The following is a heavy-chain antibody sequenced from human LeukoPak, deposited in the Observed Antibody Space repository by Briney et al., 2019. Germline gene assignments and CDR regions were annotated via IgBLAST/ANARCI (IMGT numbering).Heavy chain of an antibody. CDR1: GGTFSSYA. CDR2: SIPIFGTA. V-gene: IGHV1-69*05. D-gene: IGHD2-15*01. CDR3: AREVRRVVASDY. Sequence: SVKVSCKASGGTFSSYAISWVRQAPGQGLEWMGRSIPIFGTANYAQKFQGRVTITTDESTSTAYMELSSLRSEDTAVYYCAREVRRVVASDYWGQGTLVTVSS. J-gene: IGHJ4*02.